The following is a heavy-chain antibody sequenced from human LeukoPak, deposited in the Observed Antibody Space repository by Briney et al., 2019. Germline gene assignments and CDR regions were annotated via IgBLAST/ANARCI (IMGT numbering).Heavy chain of an antibody. CDR1: GGSVSSDY. CDR2: IYHTGNN. Sequence: SETLSRTCTVSGGSVSSDYWSWIRQPPGKGLEWIGYIYHTGNNDYNPSLKSRATISLDTSKNQFSLKLTSVTAADTAVYFCARHPFSSPFDYWGQGTLVTVSS. V-gene: IGHV4-59*08. J-gene: IGHJ4*02. CDR3: ARHPFSSPFDY.